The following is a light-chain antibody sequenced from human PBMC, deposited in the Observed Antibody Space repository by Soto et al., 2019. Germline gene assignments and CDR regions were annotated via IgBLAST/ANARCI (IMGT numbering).Light chain of an antibody. V-gene: IGKV3-11*01. CDR2: DAS. CDR3: QQRSNWPPKIT. CDR1: QSVSIY. J-gene: IGKJ5*01. Sequence: ENVLAHSLPTLSLTPLDRAPLXWLASQSVSIYLAWYQQKPGQAPRLLIYDASNRATGIPARFSGSGSGTDFTLTISSLEPEDFAVYYCQQRSNWPPKITFGQGTRLEIK.